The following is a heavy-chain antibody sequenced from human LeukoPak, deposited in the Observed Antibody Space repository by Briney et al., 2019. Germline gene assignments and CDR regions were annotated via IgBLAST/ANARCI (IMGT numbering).Heavy chain of an antibody. J-gene: IGHJ4*02. V-gene: IGHV4-59*01. Sequence: SETLSLTCTVSGGSISSYYWSWIRQPPGKGLEWVGYIYYSGSTNYNPSLKSRVTISVDTSKNQFSLKLSSVTAADTAVYYCASLNPYDCSGGSCYPGGFGYWGQGTLVTVSS. CDR3: ASLNPYDCSGGSCYPGGFGY. D-gene: IGHD2-15*01. CDR2: IYYSGST. CDR1: GGSISSYY.